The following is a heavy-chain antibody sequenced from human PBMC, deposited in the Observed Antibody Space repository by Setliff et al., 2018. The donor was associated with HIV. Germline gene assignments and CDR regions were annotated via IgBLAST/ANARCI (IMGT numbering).Heavy chain of an antibody. CDR3: ARGALLAVFDFDH. V-gene: IGHV1-2*02. D-gene: IGHD2-15*01. CDR2: INYNSGST. J-gene: IGHJ4*01. CDR1: GHTFTGYC. Sequence: ASVKVSCKASGHTFTGYCMHWVRQAPGQGLEWVGWINYNSGSTEYSQELQGRITLTTDTSANTAYMELSSLRSDDTAVYFCARGALLAVFDFDHWGHGTLVTVSS.